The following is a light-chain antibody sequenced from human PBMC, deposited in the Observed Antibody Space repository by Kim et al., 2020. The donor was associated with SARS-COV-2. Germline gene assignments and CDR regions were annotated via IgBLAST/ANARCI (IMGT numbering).Light chain of an antibody. CDR3: GTWDNSLGVVT. CDR1: NVKFSS. V-gene: IGLV1-51*01. J-gene: IGLJ2*01. Sequence: SGAPGQRVTISCSNVKFSSVPWYQQLPGRAPRLIIYDTYERHSGIPDRFSGSKSGTSATLDITGLQTGDEAEYYCGTWDNSLGVVTFGGGTQLTVL. CDR2: DTY.